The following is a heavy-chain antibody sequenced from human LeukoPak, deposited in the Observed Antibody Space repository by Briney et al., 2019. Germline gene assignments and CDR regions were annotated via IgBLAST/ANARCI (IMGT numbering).Heavy chain of an antibody. Sequence: GGSLRLSCEGSAFIFSGHWMNWVRQTPGKGLEWVASIKEDGSERQYVDSVKGRFSISRDNTKGSLFLQLNSLRAEDTAVYYCARDSPPRYSGSPPAYWGQGTLVTVSS. CDR2: IKEDGSER. D-gene: IGHD1-26*01. CDR1: AFIFSGHW. CDR3: ARDSPPRYSGSPPAY. V-gene: IGHV3-7*03. J-gene: IGHJ4*02.